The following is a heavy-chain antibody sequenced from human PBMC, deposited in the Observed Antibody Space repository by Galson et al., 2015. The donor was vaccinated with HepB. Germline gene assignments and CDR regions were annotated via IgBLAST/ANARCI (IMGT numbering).Heavy chain of an antibody. CDR2: INLSGGST. J-gene: IGHJ6*02. D-gene: IGHD6-13*01. V-gene: IGHV1-46*01. CDR3: ARECIAAAGTKEGMDV. CDR1: GYTFTSYC. Sequence: SVKVSCKASGYTFTSYCMHWVRQAPGQGLEWMGIINLSGGSTSYAQKFQGRVTMTRDTSTSTVYMELSSLRSEDTAVYYCARECIAAAGTKEGMDVWGQGTTVTVSS.